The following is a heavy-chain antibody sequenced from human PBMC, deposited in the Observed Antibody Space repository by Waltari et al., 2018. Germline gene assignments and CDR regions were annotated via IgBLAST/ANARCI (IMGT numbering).Heavy chain of an antibody. CDR3: ASGFRTGTSYYGNYFDP. CDR2: IKQDGSEK. D-gene: IGHD2-2*03. CDR1: GFTFGSYL. V-gene: IGHV3-7*01. Sequence: EVQLVESGGGLVQPGGSLRLSCTASGFTFGSYLMVWLRQAPGKGLEWVANIKQDGSEKYYVDSVKGRFTISRDNAKNALYLQMSSLRAEDTAVYYCASGFRTGTSYYGNYFDPWGQGTLVTVSS. J-gene: IGHJ5*02.